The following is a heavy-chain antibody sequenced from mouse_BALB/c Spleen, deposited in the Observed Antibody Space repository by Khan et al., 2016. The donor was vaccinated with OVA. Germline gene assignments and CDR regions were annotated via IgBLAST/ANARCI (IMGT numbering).Heavy chain of an antibody. D-gene: IGHD1-1*01. CDR2: TNPTNGRT. J-gene: IGHJ2*01. CDR1: GYTFTSYW. V-gene: IGHV1S81*02. CDR3: ARIKKIVATYFDY. Sequence: QVQLQQPGAELVKAGASVKMSCKASGYTFTSYWMHWVKQRLGQGLEWFAETNPTNGRTYYNEKFTSKATLTVDKSSSTAYMLLSGPTFEDSAVYYCARIKKIVATYFDYWGQGTTRTVSS.